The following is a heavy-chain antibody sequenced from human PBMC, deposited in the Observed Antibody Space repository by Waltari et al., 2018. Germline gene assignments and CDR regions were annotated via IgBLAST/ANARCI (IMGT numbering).Heavy chain of an antibody. J-gene: IGHJ5*02. CDR1: GYTFTGYY. Sequence: QVQLVQSGAEVKKPGASVKVSCKASGYTFTGYYMHWVRQAPGQGLEWMGGINPNRGGTNYAQKFQGRVTMTRDTSISTAYMELSRLRSDDTAVYYCASDSLRSSRLPGFDPWGQGTLVTVSS. CDR2: INPNRGGT. CDR3: ASDSLRSSRLPGFDP. D-gene: IGHD3-16*02. V-gene: IGHV1-2*02.